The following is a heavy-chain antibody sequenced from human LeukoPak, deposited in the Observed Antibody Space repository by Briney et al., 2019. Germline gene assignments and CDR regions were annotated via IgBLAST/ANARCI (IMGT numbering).Heavy chain of an antibody. V-gene: IGHV4-59*01. CDR1: GTSFSNDY. D-gene: IGHD3-16*01. CDR3: ARASEGIGYFDT. CDR2: IYRNGRT. Sequence: PSETLSLTCSVSGTSFSNDYWSWVRQAPGMGLEWICYIYRNGRTNYSPSLKSRITMSIDTSQKKFSLKVISVTAADTAVYYCARASEGIGYFDTWGRGSLVTVSS. J-gene: IGHJ4*02.